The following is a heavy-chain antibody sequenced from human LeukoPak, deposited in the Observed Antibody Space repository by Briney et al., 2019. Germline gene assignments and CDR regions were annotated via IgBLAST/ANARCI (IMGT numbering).Heavy chain of an antibody. J-gene: IGHJ4*02. V-gene: IGHV4-39*01. CDR3: TRHSGPAAAADY. D-gene: IGHD6-13*01. CDR1: GGSLGDTTYF. Sequence: SETLSLTCTVSGGSLGDTTYFWDWIRQPPGRGLEWIANIYYSGKAYYSPSLKSRVTISADMSRNQFFLRLGSVTAADTAVYYCTRHSGPAAAADYWGQGTLVTVSS. CDR2: IYYSGKA.